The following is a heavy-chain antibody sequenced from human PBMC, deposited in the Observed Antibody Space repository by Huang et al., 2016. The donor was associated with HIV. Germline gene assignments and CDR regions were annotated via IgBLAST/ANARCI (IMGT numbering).Heavy chain of an antibody. V-gene: IGHV1-8*03. CDR1: RYTFSSND. CDR2: MNPNKGNT. J-gene: IGHJ4*02. CDR3: ARGLQGYSIGYYYFDS. Sequence: QVQLKQSGAEVKKPGASVKVSCKASRYTFSSNDINWVRQAPGQGLEWMGWMNPNKGNTGYAQEFRGRVTFSRDTSTTPAYIELSSLTIEDTAVYYCARGLQGYSIGYYYFDSWGQGTLITVSS. D-gene: IGHD3-22*01.